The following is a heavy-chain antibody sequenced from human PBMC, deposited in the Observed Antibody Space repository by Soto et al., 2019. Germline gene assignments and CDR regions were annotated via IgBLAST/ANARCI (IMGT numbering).Heavy chain of an antibody. V-gene: IGHV3-30*03. J-gene: IGHJ5*02. D-gene: IGHD2-15*01. Sequence: RLSCAASGFTFSSYGMHWVRQAPGKGLEWVAVISYDGSNKYYADSVKGRFTISRDNSKNTLYLQMNSLRAEDTAVYYCATWRAAYNWFDTWGQGTLVTVSS. CDR1: GFTFSSYG. CDR2: ISYDGSNK. CDR3: ATWRAAYNWFDT.